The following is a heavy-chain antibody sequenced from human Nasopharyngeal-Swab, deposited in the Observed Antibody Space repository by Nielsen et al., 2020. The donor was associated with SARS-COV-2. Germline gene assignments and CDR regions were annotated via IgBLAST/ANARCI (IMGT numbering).Heavy chain of an antibody. CDR3: ARATPGGDYYDSSPYGMDV. D-gene: IGHD3-22*01. J-gene: IGHJ6*02. CDR2: IYSGGST. V-gene: IGHV3-66*01. Sequence: GRQAPGKGLERVSDIYSGGSTYYADSVKGRFTISRDNSKNTLYLQMNSLRAEDTAVYYCARATPGGDYYDSSPYGMDVWGQGATVTVSS.